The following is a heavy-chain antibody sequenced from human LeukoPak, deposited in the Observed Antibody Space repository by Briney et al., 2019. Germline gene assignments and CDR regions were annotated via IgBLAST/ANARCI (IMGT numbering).Heavy chain of an antibody. CDR3: ATAQDSSGYEGN. CDR2: FDPEDGET. D-gene: IGHD3-22*01. Sequence: ASVKVSCKAPGYTFTSYYMHWVRQAPGKGLEWMGGFDPEDGETIYAQKFQGRVTMTEDTSTDTAYMELSSLRSEDTAVYYCATAQDSSGYEGNWGQGTLVTVSS. CDR1: GYTFTSYY. J-gene: IGHJ4*02. V-gene: IGHV1-24*01.